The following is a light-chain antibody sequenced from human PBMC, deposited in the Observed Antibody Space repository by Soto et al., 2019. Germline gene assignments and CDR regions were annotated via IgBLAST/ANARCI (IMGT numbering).Light chain of an antibody. J-gene: IGKJ1*01. Sequence: DIQMTQSPSTLSGSVGDRVTITCRASQTISSWLAWYQQKPGKAPKLLIYKASTLKSGVPSRFSGSGSGTEFALNISSLQPDDFATYYCKHYNSYEEAFGQGTKVDIK. V-gene: IGKV1-5*03. CDR2: KAS. CDR3: KHYNSYEEA. CDR1: QTISSW.